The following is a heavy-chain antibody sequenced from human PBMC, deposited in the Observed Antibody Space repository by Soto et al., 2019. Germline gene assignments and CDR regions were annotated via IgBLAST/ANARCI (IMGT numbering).Heavy chain of an antibody. Sequence: RASVKVSCKASGGTFSSYAISWVRQAPGQGLEWMGGIIPIFGTANYAQKFQGRVTITADESTSTAYMELSSLRSEDTAVYYCARGSRAWLQFDAFDIWGQGTMVTVSS. CDR3: ARGSRAWLQFDAFDI. V-gene: IGHV1-69*13. CDR1: GGTFSSYA. CDR2: IIPIFGTA. J-gene: IGHJ3*02. D-gene: IGHD5-12*01.